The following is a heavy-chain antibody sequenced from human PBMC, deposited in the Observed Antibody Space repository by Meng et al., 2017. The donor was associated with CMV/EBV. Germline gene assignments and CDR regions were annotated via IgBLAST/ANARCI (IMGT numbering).Heavy chain of an antibody. J-gene: IGHJ6*02. D-gene: IGHD4-11*01. CDR3: ARLTNYYYYGMDV. CDR1: GGTLSSYA. CDR2: IIPILGIA. V-gene: IGHV1-69*10. Sequence: SVKVSCKASGGTLSSYAISWVRQAPGQGLERMGGIIPILGIANYAQKLQGRVTMTTDTSTSTAYMELRSLRSDDTAVYYCARLTNYYYYGMDVWGQGTTVTVSS.